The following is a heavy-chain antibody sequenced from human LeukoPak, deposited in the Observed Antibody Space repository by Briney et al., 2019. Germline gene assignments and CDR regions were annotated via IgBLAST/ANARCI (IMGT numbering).Heavy chain of an antibody. V-gene: IGHV3-33*01. CDR2: IWYDGTNK. D-gene: IGHD6-19*01. CDR1: GFSFSSYA. CDR3: ARDPRQWLAGFDY. Sequence: GGSLRLSCAASGFSFSSYAMHWVRQAPGKGLEWVAVIWYDGTNKYYEDSVKGRFTISRDNSKNTLYLQMNSLRAEDTAVYYCARDPRQWLAGFDYWGRGTLVTVPS. J-gene: IGHJ4*02.